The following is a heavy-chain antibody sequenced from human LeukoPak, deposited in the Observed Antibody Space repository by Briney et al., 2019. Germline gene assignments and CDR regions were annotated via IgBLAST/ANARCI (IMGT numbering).Heavy chain of an antibody. Sequence: PGGSLRLSCAASGFTFSSYAMSWVRQAPGKGLEWVSAISGSGGSTSYADSAKGRCTISRDNSKNTLYLQMNSLRAEDTGVYYCAKEVDTYYYDSSGYFDYWGQGTLVTVSS. CDR1: GFTFSSYA. CDR3: AKEVDTYYYDSSGYFDY. J-gene: IGHJ4*02. CDR2: ISGSGGST. D-gene: IGHD3-22*01. V-gene: IGHV3-23*01.